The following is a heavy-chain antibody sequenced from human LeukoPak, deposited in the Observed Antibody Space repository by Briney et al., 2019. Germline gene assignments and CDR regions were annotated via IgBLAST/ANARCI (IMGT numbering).Heavy chain of an antibody. D-gene: IGHD5-24*01. J-gene: IGHJ4*02. CDR1: GFTFSTYG. V-gene: IGHV3-30*02. CDR2: ITYDGSNK. CDR3: AKDPKRSGYNYGYFDY. Sequence: GGSLRLSCAASGFTFSTYGIHWVRQAPGKGLEWVAFITYDGSNKDYADSVKGRFTISRDNSKNTLYLQMNSLRPEDTALYYCAKDPKRSGYNYGYFDYWGQGTLVTVSS.